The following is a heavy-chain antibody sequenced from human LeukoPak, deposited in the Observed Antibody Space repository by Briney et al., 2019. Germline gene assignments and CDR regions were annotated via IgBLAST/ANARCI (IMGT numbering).Heavy chain of an antibody. CDR1: GFTFSSYS. CDR3: ARDLTTVTTAVFAY. Sequence: GGSLRLSCAASGFTFSSYSMNWVRQAPGKGLEWVSYISSSSSTIYYADSVKGRFTISRDNAKNSLYLQMNSLRAEDTAVYYCARDLTTVTTAVFAYWGQGTLVTVSS. V-gene: IGHV3-48*01. J-gene: IGHJ4*02. CDR2: ISSSSSTI. D-gene: IGHD4-11*01.